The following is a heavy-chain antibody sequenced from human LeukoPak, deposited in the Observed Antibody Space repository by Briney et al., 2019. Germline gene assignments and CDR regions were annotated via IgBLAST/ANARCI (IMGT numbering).Heavy chain of an antibody. CDR3: ASSYGSGSCLN. D-gene: IGHD3-10*01. Sequence: GASVKVSCKASGYTFTSYGISWVRQAPGQGLEWMGIINPSGGSTSYAQKFQGRVTMTRDMSTSTVHMELSSLRSEDTAVYYCASSYGSGSCLNWGQGTLVTVSS. V-gene: IGHV1-46*01. CDR1: GYTFTSYG. CDR2: INPSGGST. J-gene: IGHJ4*02.